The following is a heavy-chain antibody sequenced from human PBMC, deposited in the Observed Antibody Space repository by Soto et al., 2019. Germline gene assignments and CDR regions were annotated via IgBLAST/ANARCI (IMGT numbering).Heavy chain of an antibody. CDR2: IYATGTT. V-gene: IGHV4-4*07. J-gene: IGHJ5*02. CDR1: GASISGFY. CDR3: VRDGTKTLRDWFDP. D-gene: IGHD1-1*01. Sequence: SETLSLTCTVSGASISGFYWSWIRKSAGKGLEWIGRIYATGTTDYNPSLKSRVMMSVDTSKRQFSLKLRSVTAADTAVYYCVRDGTKTLRDWFDPWGQGISVTVSS.